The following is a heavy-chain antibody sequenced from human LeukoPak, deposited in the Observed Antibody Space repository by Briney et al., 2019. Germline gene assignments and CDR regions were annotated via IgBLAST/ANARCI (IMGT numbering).Heavy chain of an antibody. CDR1: GYSFTSYW. CDR2: IDPSDSYT. CDR3: AGGDYDSSGYLAFDY. J-gene: IGHJ4*02. V-gene: IGHV5-10-1*01. D-gene: IGHD3-22*01. Sequence: GESLKISCKGSGYSFTSYWISWVRQMPGKGLEWMGRIDPSDSYTNYSPSFQGHVTISADKSISTAYLQWSSLKASDTAMYYCAGGDYDSSGYLAFDYWGQGTLVTVSS.